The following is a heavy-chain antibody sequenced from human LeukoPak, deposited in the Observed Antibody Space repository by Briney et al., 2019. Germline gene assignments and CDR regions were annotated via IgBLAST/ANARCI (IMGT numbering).Heavy chain of an antibody. Sequence: GESLKISGRGSGYSFTSYWIGWVRQMPGKGLEWMGIIYPGDSDTRYSPSFQGQVTISADKSISTAYLQWSSLKASDTAMYYCARRFGVVPAEGWFDPWGQGTLVTVSS. CDR2: IYPGDSDT. D-gene: IGHD2-2*01. CDR3: ARRFGVVPAEGWFDP. V-gene: IGHV5-51*01. J-gene: IGHJ5*02. CDR1: GYSFTSYW.